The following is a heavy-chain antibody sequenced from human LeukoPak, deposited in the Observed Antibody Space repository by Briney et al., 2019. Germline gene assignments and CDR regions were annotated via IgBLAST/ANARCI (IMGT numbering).Heavy chain of an antibody. CDR1: GGFISSYY. J-gene: IGHJ5*02. Sequence: PSETLSLTCTVSGGFISSYYWSWIRQPPGKGLEWIGYIYYSGSTNYNPSLKSRVTISVDTSKNQFSLKLSSVAAADTAVYYCARDQLNNWFDPWGQGTLVTVSS. CDR2: IYYSGST. V-gene: IGHV4-59*01. D-gene: IGHD3-10*01. CDR3: ARDQLNNWFDP.